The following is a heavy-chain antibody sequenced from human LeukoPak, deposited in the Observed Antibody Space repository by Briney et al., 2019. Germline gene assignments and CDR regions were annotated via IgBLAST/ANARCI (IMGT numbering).Heavy chain of an antibody. CDR1: GGSFSGYY. Sequence: SETLSLTCAVYGGSFSGYYWSWIRQPPGKGLEWIGEINHSGSTNYNPSLKSRVTISVDTSKNQFSLKLSSVTAADTAVYYCAERSDSSGRSTTDYWGQGTLVTVSS. V-gene: IGHV4-34*01. D-gene: IGHD3-22*01. CDR2: INHSGST. CDR3: AERSDSSGRSTTDY. J-gene: IGHJ4*02.